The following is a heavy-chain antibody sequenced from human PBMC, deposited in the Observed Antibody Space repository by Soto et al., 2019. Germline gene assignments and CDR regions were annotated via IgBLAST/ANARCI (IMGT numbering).Heavy chain of an antibody. J-gene: IGHJ4*02. Sequence: QLQLQESGPGLVKPSETLSLTCTVSGGSISSSSYYWGWIRQPPGKGLEWIGSIYYSGSTYYNPSLKSRVTISVDTSKNQFSLKLSSVTAADTAVYYCARPGTVKYYFDYWGQGTLVTVSS. CDR3: ARPGTVKYYFDY. CDR2: IYYSGST. D-gene: IGHD4-17*01. CDR1: GGSISSSSYY. V-gene: IGHV4-39*01.